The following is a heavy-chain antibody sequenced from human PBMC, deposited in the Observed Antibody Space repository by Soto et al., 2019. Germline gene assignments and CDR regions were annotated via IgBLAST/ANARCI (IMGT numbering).Heavy chain of an antibody. CDR1: GYMFTSYD. D-gene: IGHD3-16*01. V-gene: IGHV1-8*01. J-gene: IGHJ5*02. Sequence: AASVKVSCKASGYMFTSYDINWVRQAAGQGLEWLGRMNPNSGKTDYAQKFQGRLTMTRDTSISTVYMELSSLTSEDTAVYYCAKDFGGLYNWFDPWGQGTLVTVSS. CDR3: AKDFGGLYNWFDP. CDR2: MNPNSGKT.